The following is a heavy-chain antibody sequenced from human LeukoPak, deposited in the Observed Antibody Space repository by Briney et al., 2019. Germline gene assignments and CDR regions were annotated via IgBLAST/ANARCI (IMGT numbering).Heavy chain of an antibody. CDR2: INHSGST. CDR1: GGSFSGYY. Sequence: SETLSLTCAVYGGSFSGYYWSWIRQPPGKGLEWIGEINHSGSTNYNPSLKSRVTISVDTSKNQFSLKLSSVTAADTAVYYCAGLKPPASGSGSYYKNFNWFDPWGQGTLVTVSS. V-gene: IGHV4-34*01. J-gene: IGHJ5*02. CDR3: AGLKPPASGSGSYYKNFNWFDP. D-gene: IGHD3-10*01.